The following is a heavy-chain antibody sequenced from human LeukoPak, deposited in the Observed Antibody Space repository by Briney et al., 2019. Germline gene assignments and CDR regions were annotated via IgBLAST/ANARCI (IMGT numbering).Heavy chain of an antibody. CDR3: ARSRDCGGDCFLSWFDP. D-gene: IGHD2-21*02. CDR1: GYSFTSHW. V-gene: IGHV5-51*01. Sequence: PGESLKISCKGSGYSFTSHWIGWVRQMPGKGLEWMGIIYPGDSDTRYSPSFQGQVTISADKSISTAYLQWSSLKASDTAMYYCARSRDCGGDCFLSWFDPWGQGTLVTVSS. J-gene: IGHJ5*02. CDR2: IYPGDSDT.